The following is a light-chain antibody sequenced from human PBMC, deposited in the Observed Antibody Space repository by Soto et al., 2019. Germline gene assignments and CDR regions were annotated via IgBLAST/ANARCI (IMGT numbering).Light chain of an antibody. V-gene: IGKV3D-15*01. J-gene: IGKJ1*01. CDR2: DVS. CDR1: QNISNY. Sequence: IVLTQSPATLSLSPGKRATLSFMASQNISNYLIWYQQKPGQAPRLLIYDVSNRAAGVPARFSGSGSGTEFTLTISSLQSEDFAVYYCQQYNKWPESFGQGTKVDIK. CDR3: QQYNKWPES.